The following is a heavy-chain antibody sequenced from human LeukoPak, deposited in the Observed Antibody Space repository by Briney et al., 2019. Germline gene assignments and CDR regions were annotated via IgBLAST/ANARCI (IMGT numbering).Heavy chain of an antibody. J-gene: IGHJ4*02. CDR1: GFTFSSYS. V-gene: IGHV3-74*01. CDR3: AREPYYYDSSAVLRGGFDY. CDR2: INTDTTTT. Sequence: PGGSLRLSCAASGFTFSSYSMNWVRQAPGMGLVWVSRINTDTTTTDYADPVKGRFTISRDNDKNTLYLQMNSLRAEDTAVYYCAREPYYYDSSAVLRGGFDYWGQGTLVTVSS. D-gene: IGHD3-22*01.